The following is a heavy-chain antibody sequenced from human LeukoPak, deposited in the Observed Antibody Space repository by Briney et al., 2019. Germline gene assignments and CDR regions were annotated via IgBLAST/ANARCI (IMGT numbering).Heavy chain of an antibody. V-gene: IGHV4-34*01. CDR2: INHSGST. CDR3: ARGLSPRINMVRGVRPPFRGVFDY. D-gene: IGHD3-10*01. CDR1: GGSISGYY. J-gene: IGHJ4*02. Sequence: PSETLSLTCAVYGGSISGYYWSWIRQPPGKGLGWIGKINHSGSTNYNPSLKSRVTISVDTSKNQFSLKLSSVTAADTAVYYCARGLSPRINMVRGVRPPFRGVFDYWGQGTLVTVSS.